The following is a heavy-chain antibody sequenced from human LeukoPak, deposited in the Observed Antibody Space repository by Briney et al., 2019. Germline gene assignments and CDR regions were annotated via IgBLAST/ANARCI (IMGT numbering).Heavy chain of an antibody. CDR1: GYTFTSYY. V-gene: IGHV1-46*01. CDR3: AREPSAYGSFDAFDV. J-gene: IGHJ3*01. Sequence: ASVKVSCKAFGYTFTSYYMHCVRQVPGQGLEWMGIINPSGGSTSYAQKFQGRVTMTRDTSTSTVYMELSSLRPEDTAVYYCAREPSAYGSFDAFDVWGQGTLVTVSS. CDR2: INPSGGST. D-gene: IGHD2-15*01.